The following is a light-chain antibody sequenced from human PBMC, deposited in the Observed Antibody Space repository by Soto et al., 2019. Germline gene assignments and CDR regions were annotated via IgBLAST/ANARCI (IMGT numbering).Light chain of an antibody. CDR1: QTISSW. V-gene: IGKV1-5*03. Sequence: DIQMTQSPSTLSGPVGDRVTITCRASQTISSWLAWYQQKPGKAPKLLIYKASTLKSGVPSRFSGSGSGTEFTLTISSLQPDDFATYYCQQYNTFWTFGPGTKVDIK. CDR3: QQYNTFWT. J-gene: IGKJ1*01. CDR2: KAS.